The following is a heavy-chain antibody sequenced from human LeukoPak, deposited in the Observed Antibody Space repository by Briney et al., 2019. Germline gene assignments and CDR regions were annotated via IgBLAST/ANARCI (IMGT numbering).Heavy chain of an antibody. D-gene: IGHD3-22*01. J-gene: IGHJ3*02. V-gene: IGHV4-59*01. CDR3: ARDRPLTYYYDSSGYSDAFDI. CDR2: IYYSGST. Sequence: SETLSLTCTVSGGSISSYYWSWIRQPPGKGLEWIGYIYYSGSTNYNPSLKSRVTISVDTSKNQFSLKLSSVTAADTAVYYCARDRPLTYYYDSSGYSDAFDIWGQGTMVTVSS. CDR1: GGSISSYY.